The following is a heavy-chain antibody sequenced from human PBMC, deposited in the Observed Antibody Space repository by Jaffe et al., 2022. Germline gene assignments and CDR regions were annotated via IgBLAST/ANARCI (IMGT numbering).Heavy chain of an antibody. CDR2: IYHSGST. J-gene: IGHJ4*02. V-gene: IGHV4-38-2*01. Sequence: QVQLQESGPGLVKPSETLSLTCAVSGYSISSGYYWGWIRQPPGKGLEWIGSIYHSGSTYYNPSLKSRVTISVDTSKNQFSLKLSSVTAADTAVYYCARRRVVRGVDYFDYWGQGTLVTVSS. CDR1: GYSISSGYY. D-gene: IGHD3-10*01. CDR3: ARRRVVRGVDYFDY.